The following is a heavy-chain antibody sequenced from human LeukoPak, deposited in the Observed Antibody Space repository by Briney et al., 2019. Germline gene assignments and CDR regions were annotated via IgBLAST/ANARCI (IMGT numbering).Heavy chain of an antibody. Sequence: GGSLRLSCAASGLTFSRSWMSWVRQAPGKGLEWVAYMSPDGSGKYYVDSVKGRFTISRDNAKNSLYLQMNSLRAEATAVFYCATLDGGATFDYWGQGTLVTVSS. J-gene: IGHJ4*02. D-gene: IGHD3-16*01. V-gene: IGHV3-7*01. CDR2: MSPDGSGK. CDR3: ATLDGGATFDY. CDR1: GLTFSRSW.